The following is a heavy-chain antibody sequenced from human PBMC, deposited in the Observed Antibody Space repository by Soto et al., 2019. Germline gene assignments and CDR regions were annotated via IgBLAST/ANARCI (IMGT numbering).Heavy chain of an antibody. CDR3: ARGYLYDILTGYYYFDY. D-gene: IGHD3-9*01. Sequence: SETLSLTCAVSGGSISSSNWWSWVRQPPGKGLEWIGEIYHSGSTNYNPSLKSRVTISVDKSKNQFSLKLSSVTAADTAVYYCARGYLYDILTGYYYFDYWGQGTLVTVS. J-gene: IGHJ4*02. CDR1: GGSISSSNW. V-gene: IGHV4-4*02. CDR2: IYHSGST.